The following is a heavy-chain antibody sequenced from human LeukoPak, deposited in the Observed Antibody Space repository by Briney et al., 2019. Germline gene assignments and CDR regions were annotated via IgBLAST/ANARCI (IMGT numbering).Heavy chain of an antibody. CDR3: VRAPATNEWRCMDY. CDR1: GFTFSSFS. D-gene: IGHD2-8*02. V-gene: IGHV3-7*01. Sequence: GGSLRLSCAASGFTFSSFSMSWVRQAPGNGLEWVASIKKDGSEKSYVDSVKGRFTISRDNAKNSLYLQMNSLRAEDTGVYYCVRAPATNEWRCMDYWGQGTLVTVSS. CDR2: IKKDGSEK. J-gene: IGHJ4*02.